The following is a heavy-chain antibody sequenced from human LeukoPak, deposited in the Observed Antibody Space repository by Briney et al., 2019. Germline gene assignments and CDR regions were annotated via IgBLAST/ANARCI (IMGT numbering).Heavy chain of an antibody. Sequence: PAETLSLTCTVSGVSISSYYWRWIRQPPGKGLEWIGYIYYSGSNNYNPSLKSRVTISVDTSKNQFSLQLSSVTAADTAVYYCATTDDYGDYPPYYCIDMDVWGQGTTVTVSS. CDR3: ATTDDYGDYPPYYCIDMDV. J-gene: IGHJ6*02. CDR1: GVSISSYY. CDR2: IYYSGSN. V-gene: IGHV4-59*01. D-gene: IGHD4-17*01.